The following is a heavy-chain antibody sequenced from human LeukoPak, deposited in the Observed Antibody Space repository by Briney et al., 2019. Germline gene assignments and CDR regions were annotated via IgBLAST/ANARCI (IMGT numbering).Heavy chain of an antibody. CDR1: GYSFTSYW. D-gene: IGHD3-10*01. CDR3: AKTYYYGSGSSDYFDY. J-gene: IGHJ4*02. CDR2: IYPSDSNT. Sequence: GESLKISCKGSGYSFTSYWIGWVRQMPGKGLEWMGIIYPSDSNTRYSPSFQGQVTISADKSISTAYLQWSSLKASDTAMYYCAKTYYYGSGSSDYFDYWGQGTLVTVSS. V-gene: IGHV5-51*01.